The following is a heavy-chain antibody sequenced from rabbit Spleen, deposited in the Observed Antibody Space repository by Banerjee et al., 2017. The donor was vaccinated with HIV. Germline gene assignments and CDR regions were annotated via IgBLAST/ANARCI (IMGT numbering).Heavy chain of an antibody. V-gene: IGHV1S40*01. CDR2: IYAGSSGST. CDR1: GFSFSGYW. J-gene: IGHJ4*01. D-gene: IGHD8-1*01. CDR3: ARDDSGSSPDLNL. Sequence: QSLEESGGDLVKPGASLTLTCTASGFSFSGYWICWVRQAPGKGLEWIACIYAGSSGSTYYASWAKGRFTISKTSSTTVTLQMTSLTAADTATYFCARDDSGSSPDLNLWGPGTLVTVS.